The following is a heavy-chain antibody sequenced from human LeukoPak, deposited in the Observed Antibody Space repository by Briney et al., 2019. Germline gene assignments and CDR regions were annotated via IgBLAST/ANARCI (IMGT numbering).Heavy chain of an antibody. J-gene: IGHJ4*02. Sequence: GESLKIPCKGSGYNFSKYWIGWVRQVPGKGLEWMGIIYPRDSDIRYNPSFQGQVTISADKSISTAYLQWSSLKASDTAMYYCARGTGADYFDYWGQGTLVTVSS. V-gene: IGHV5-51*01. CDR1: GYNFSKYW. CDR2: IYPRDSDI. CDR3: ARGTGADYFDY. D-gene: IGHD3/OR15-3a*01.